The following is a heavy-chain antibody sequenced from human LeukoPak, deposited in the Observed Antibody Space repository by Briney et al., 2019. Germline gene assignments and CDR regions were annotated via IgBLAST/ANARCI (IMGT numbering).Heavy chain of an antibody. CDR2: MKQDGSQK. CDR1: GLTFSTYG. Sequence: GGSLRLSCAASGLTFSTYGMSWVRQAPGKGLEWVANMKQDGSQKYYVDSVKGRFTISRDNAKNSLYLQMNSLRAEDTAVYYCARDQGSSWYDYWGQGTLVTVSS. CDR3: ARDQGSSWYDY. D-gene: IGHD6-13*01. V-gene: IGHV3-7*04. J-gene: IGHJ4*02.